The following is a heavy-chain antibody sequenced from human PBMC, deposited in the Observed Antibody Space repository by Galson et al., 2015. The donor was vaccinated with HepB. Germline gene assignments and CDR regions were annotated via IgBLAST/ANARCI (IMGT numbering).Heavy chain of an antibody. CDR3: ASSIVAGTQPLKY. D-gene: IGHD6-19*01. CDR1: EFTVSGNY. Sequence: SLRLSCAASEFTVSGNYMSWVRQAPGRGLEWVSVIYSGGTTHYADSVKGRFAISRDSSKNTVHLQMNSLRVEDTAVYYCASSIVAGTQPLKYWGQGTLVTVSS. V-gene: IGHV3-53*01. CDR2: IYSGGTT. J-gene: IGHJ4*01.